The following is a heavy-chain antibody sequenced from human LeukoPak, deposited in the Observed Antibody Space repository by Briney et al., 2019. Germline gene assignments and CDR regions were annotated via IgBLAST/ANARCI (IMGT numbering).Heavy chain of an antibody. CDR2: INHSGST. J-gene: IGHJ4*02. Sequence: SETLSLTCAVYGVSFSGYYWSWIRQPPGKGLEWIGEINHSGSTNYNPSLKSRVTISVDSPQTQFSLKLSSVTAADTAVYYCARDQWLGIVVVHYYFDYWGQGTLVTVSS. D-gene: IGHD3-22*01. V-gene: IGHV4-34*01. CDR3: ARDQWLGIVVVHYYFDY. CDR1: GVSFSGYY.